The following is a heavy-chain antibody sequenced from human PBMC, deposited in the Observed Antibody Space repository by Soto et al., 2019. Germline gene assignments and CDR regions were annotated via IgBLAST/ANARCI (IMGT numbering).Heavy chain of an antibody. Sequence: QITLNESGPTQVKPRQTLTLTCTFSGFSLTTSGVGVGWIRQSPGKAPEWLALIYWDDDKRYSPSLKSRLTITKDSSKNLGGLTMADLDPPDTATYYCAHRVLRTVFGLVTTTAIYFDFWGQGTPVAVSS. CDR2: IYWDDDK. CDR1: GFSLTTSGVG. CDR3: AHRVLRTVFGLVTTTAIYFDF. V-gene: IGHV2-5*02. J-gene: IGHJ4*02. D-gene: IGHD3-3*01.